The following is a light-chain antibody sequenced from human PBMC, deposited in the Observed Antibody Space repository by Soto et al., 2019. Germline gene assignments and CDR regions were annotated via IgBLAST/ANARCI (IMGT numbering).Light chain of an antibody. Sequence: EIVLTQSPGTLSLSPGERATLSCRASHSVSSSYLAWYQQKPGQAPRLLIYGASSRATGIPDRFSGSGSGTDFHLNISRLEPEDFAVYSCQQYGSSPPYTFGQGTKLEIK. V-gene: IGKV3-20*01. J-gene: IGKJ2*01. CDR3: QQYGSSPPYT. CDR1: HSVSSSY. CDR2: GAS.